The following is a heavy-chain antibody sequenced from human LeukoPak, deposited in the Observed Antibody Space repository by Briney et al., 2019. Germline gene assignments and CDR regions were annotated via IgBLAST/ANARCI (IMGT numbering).Heavy chain of an antibody. D-gene: IGHD3-22*01. V-gene: IGHV3-20*04. Sequence: GGSLRLSCAASGFTFDDYGMSWVRQAPGKGLEWVSGINWNGGSTGYADSVKGRFTISRDNAKNSLYLQMNSLTAEDTALYYCARDRGHYYDNSNDYWGQGTLVTVSS. CDR2: INWNGGST. J-gene: IGHJ4*02. CDR1: GFTFDDYG. CDR3: ARDRGHYYDNSNDY.